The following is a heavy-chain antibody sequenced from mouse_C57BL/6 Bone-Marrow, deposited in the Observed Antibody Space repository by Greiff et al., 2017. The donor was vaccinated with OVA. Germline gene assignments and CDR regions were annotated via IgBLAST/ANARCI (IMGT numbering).Heavy chain of an antibody. Sequence: VQLQQPGAELVRPGSSVKLSCKASGYTFTSYWMHWVKQRPIQGLEWIGNIDPSDSETHYNQKFKDKATLTVDKSSSTAYMQLSSLTSEDSAVYYCARTAQATDYYAMDYWGQGTSVTVSS. CDR2: IDPSDSET. J-gene: IGHJ4*01. CDR1: GYTFTSYW. D-gene: IGHD3-2*02. V-gene: IGHV1-52*01. CDR3: ARTAQATDYYAMDY.